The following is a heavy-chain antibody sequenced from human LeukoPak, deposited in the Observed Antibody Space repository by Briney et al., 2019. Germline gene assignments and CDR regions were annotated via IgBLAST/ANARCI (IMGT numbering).Heavy chain of an antibody. CDR1: GGSFSGYY. V-gene: IGHV4-34*01. J-gene: IGHJ4*02. CDR2: INHSGST. D-gene: IGHD3-22*01. Sequence: SETLSLTCSVYGGSFSGYYWSSIRQPPGKGLEWIGEINHSGSTNYNPSLKSRLTISVDTSKSQFSLKLSSVTAADTAVYYCARGPYYDSSGYPKGNLGYWGQGTLVTVSS. CDR3: ARGPYYDSSGYPKGNLGY.